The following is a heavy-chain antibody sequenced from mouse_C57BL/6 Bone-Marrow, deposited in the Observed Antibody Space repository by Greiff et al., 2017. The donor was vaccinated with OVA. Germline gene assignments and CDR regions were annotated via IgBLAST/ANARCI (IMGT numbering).Heavy chain of an antibody. CDR2: IHPNSGST. D-gene: IGHD1-1*01. CDR1: GYTFTSYW. V-gene: IGHV1-64*01. Sequence: QVQLQQPGAELVKPGASVKLSCKASGYTFTSYWMHWVKQRPGQGLEWIGMIHPNSGSTNYNEKFKSKATLTVDKSSSTAYMQLSSLTSEDSAVYYCARVGYDGSSVRLYWCFDVWGTGTTVTVSS. CDR3: ARVGYDGSSVRLYWCFDV. J-gene: IGHJ1*03.